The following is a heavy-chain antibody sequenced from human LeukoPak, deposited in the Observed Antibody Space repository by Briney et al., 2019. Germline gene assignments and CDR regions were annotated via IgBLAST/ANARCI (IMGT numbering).Heavy chain of an antibody. CDR2: ISGSGGST. CDR3: AKVAGSSPIYYFDY. CDR1: GFTFSNYA. V-gene: IGHV3-23*01. J-gene: IGHJ4*02. D-gene: IGHD2-15*01. Sequence: GGSLRLSCAASGFTFSNYAMSWVRQAPGKGLEWVSGISGSGGSTYYADSVKGRFTISRDNSKNTLYPQMNSLRAEDTAVYYCAKVAGSSPIYYFDYWGQGTLVTVSS.